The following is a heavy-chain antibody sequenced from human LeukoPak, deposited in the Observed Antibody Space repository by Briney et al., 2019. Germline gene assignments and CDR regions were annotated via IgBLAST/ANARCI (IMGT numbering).Heavy chain of an antibody. Sequence: PGGSLRLSCAASGFTFSNFATTWVRQAPGKGLEWVSAISGGDSNTYYADSVKGRFTISRDNSQNTLYLQLNSLRADDTAVYYCAKETAVAARLIDYWGQGTLVTVSS. CDR2: ISGGDSNT. CDR3: AKETAVAARLIDY. V-gene: IGHV3-23*01. J-gene: IGHJ4*02. CDR1: GFTFSNFA. D-gene: IGHD6-6*01.